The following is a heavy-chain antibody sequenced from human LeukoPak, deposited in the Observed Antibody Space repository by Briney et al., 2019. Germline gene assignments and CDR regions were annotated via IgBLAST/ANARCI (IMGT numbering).Heavy chain of an antibody. CDR1: GGSISSYY. J-gene: IGHJ4*02. D-gene: IGHD3-22*01. CDR3: ARGGYYDSSGYYYHFDY. Sequence: SETLSLTCTVSGGSISSYYWSWIRQPPGKGLEWIGYILYSGSTNYNPSLKSRVTISVDTSKNQFSLKLSSVTAADTTVYYCARGGYYDSSGYYYHFDYWGQGTLVTVSS. V-gene: IGHV4-59*01. CDR2: ILYSGST.